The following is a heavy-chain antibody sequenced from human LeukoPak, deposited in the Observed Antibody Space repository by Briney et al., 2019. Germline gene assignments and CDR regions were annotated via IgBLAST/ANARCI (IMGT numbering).Heavy chain of an antibody. CDR1: GYTFTSYD. J-gene: IGHJ4*02. CDR3: ARDYRGSIAASHFDY. D-gene: IGHD6-6*01. Sequence: ASVKVSCKASGYTFTSYDVNWFRQATGQGLEWMGWMNPNSGNTGYAQKFQGRVSLTRDTSISTAYMELSSLRSEDTAVYYCARDYRGSIAASHFDYWGQGTLVTVSS. V-gene: IGHV1-8*01. CDR2: MNPNSGNT.